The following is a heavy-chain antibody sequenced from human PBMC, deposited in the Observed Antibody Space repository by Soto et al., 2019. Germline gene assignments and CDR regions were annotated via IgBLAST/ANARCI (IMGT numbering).Heavy chain of an antibody. Sequence: QVQLVESGGGVVQPGRSLRLSCAASGFSFSRYGMHWVRQAPGKGLEWVAVISFDGRNKHYADSVKGRFSISRDNSKKMLYLQMNSLRVEDTAVYNCAKNNDPLAYYYYAMDVWGQGATVTVSS. D-gene: IGHD1-1*01. CDR1: GFSFSRYG. V-gene: IGHV3-30*18. CDR3: AKNNDPLAYYYYAMDV. J-gene: IGHJ6*02. CDR2: ISFDGRNK.